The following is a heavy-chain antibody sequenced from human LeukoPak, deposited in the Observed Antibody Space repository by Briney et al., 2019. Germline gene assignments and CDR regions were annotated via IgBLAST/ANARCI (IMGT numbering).Heavy chain of an antibody. CDR3: ARNFES. CDR1: EFTFSSYW. CDR2: ISTTSSHL. J-gene: IGHJ5*01. Sequence: GGSLRLSCAASEFTFSSYWMIWARQAPGKGLEWVSTISTTSSHLYYADSVKGRFTTSRDNAKDSLYLHMSSLRVEDTAVYYCARNFESWGQGTLVTVSS. V-gene: IGHV3-21*01.